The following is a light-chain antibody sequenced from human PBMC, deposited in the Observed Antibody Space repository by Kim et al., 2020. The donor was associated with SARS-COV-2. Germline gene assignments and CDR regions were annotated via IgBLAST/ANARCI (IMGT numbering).Light chain of an antibody. Sequence: SVRSRVTIPCRASQSISTWLAWYQQKPGKAPKLLIYKASSLESGVPSRFSGSGSGTEFTLIISSLQPDDFATYYFQQYYNYPTWTFGQGTKVDIK. CDR3: QQYYNYPTWT. V-gene: IGKV1-5*03. CDR2: KAS. CDR1: QSISTW. J-gene: IGKJ1*01.